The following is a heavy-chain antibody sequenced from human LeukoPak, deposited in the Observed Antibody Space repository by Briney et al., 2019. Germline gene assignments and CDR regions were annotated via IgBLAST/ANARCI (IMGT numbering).Heavy chain of an antibody. D-gene: IGHD3-3*01. CDR2: ISGSAGTT. J-gene: IGHJ4*02. CDR1: GFTFSSYA. V-gene: IGHV3-23*01. Sequence: GGSLRLSCAASGFTFSSYAMTWVRQAPGKGLEWVSVISGSAGTTHYADSVKGRFTISKDNSKNTLYLQMNSLRAEDTAVYYCAKDGVWSGHRLFDYWGQGTLVTVSS. CDR3: AKDGVWSGHRLFDY.